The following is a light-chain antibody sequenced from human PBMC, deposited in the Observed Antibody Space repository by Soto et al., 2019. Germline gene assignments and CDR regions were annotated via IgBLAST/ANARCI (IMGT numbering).Light chain of an antibody. CDR2: SNN. CDR1: SSNIGSNT. J-gene: IGLJ1*01. CDR3: AAWDDSLNGLYV. Sequence: VLTQPPSASGTPGQRVTISCSGSSSNIGSNTVNWYQQLPGTAPKLLTHSNNQRPSGVPDRFSGSKSGTSASLAISGLQSEDEADYYCAAWDDSLNGLYVFGTGTKVTVL. V-gene: IGLV1-44*01.